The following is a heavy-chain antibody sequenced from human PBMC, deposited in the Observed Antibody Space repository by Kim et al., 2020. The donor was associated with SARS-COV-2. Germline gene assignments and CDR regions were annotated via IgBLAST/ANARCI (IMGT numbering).Heavy chain of an antibody. CDR3: ARGPGWTIAARPFDY. J-gene: IGHJ4*02. D-gene: IGHD6-6*01. CDR2: INHRGST. V-gene: IGHV4-34*01. CDR1: RGSFSAYY. Sequence: SETLSLTCTVSRGSFSAYYWNWIRQPPGKGLEWTGEINHRGSTTYNPSRKSRVTISADTSKSLFPLRMNSITAADTAVYYCARGPGWTIAARPFDYWGQGTLVTVSS.